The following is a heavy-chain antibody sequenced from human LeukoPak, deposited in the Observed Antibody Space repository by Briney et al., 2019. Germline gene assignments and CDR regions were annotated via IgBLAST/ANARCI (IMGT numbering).Heavy chain of an antibody. CDR2: IYYSGST. V-gene: IGHV4-39*01. J-gene: IGHJ3*02. CDR3: ARREPDSWGAFDI. CDR1: GGSISSSSYY. D-gene: IGHD2-2*01. Sequence: SETLSLTCTVSGGSISSSSYYWGWIRQPPGKGLEWIGHIYYSGSTYYNPSLRSRVTISVDTSNDQFSLKLSSVTAADTAVYYCARREPDSWGAFDIWGQGTMVTVSS.